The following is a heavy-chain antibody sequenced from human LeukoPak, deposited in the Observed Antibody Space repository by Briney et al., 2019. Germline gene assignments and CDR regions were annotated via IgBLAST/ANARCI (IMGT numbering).Heavy chain of an antibody. CDR1: GASMSDHS. V-gene: IGHV4-59*11. CDR3: ARGTTVATRHYYSYYMDA. CDR2: IDDTGFT. J-gene: IGHJ6*03. D-gene: IGHD4-23*01. Sequence: PSETLPLTCSVSGASMSDHSWSWIRQPPGKGLEWIANIDDTGFTNDNPSLKSRVTSSIDTSKNQFSLRLTSVTAANTAVYYCARGTTVATRHYYSYYMDAWGRGTTVTVSS.